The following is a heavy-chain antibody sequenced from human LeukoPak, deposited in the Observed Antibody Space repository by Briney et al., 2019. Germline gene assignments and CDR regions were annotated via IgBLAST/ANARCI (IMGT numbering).Heavy chain of an antibody. J-gene: IGHJ5*02. V-gene: IGHV1-2*02. CDR3: ARGVVVAARPYNWFDP. CDR2: INPNSGGT. CDR1: GYTFTGYY. D-gene: IGHD2-15*01. Sequence: ASVKVSCKASGYTFTGYYMHWVRQAPGQGLEWMGWINPNSGGTNYAQKFQGRVTMTRDTSTSTVYMELSSLRSEDTAVYYCARGVVVAARPYNWFDPWGQGTLVTVSS.